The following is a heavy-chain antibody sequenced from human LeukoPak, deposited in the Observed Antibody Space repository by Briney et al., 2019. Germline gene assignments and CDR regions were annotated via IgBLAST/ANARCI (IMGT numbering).Heavy chain of an antibody. CDR2: IYYSGST. J-gene: IGHJ3*02. D-gene: IGHD3-16*01. CDR3: ARGSLGDPFTDDAFDI. V-gene: IGHV4-59*01. Sequence: SETLSLTCTVSGGSISSYYWSWIRQPPGKGLEWIGYIYYSGSTNYNPPLKSRVTISVDTSKNQFSLKLSSVTAADTAVYYCARGSLGDPFTDDAFDIWGQGTMVTVSS. CDR1: GGSISSYY.